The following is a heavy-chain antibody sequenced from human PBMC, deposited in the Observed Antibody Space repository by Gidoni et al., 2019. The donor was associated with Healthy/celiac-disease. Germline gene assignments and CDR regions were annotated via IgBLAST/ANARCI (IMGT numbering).Heavy chain of an antibody. CDR3: ARSRRAYCSGGSCYSWFDP. D-gene: IGHD2-15*01. CDR1: GYTFTSYD. J-gene: IGHJ5*02. V-gene: IGHV1-8*01. Sequence: QVQLVQSGAEVKKPGASVTVSCKASGYTFTSYDINWVRQATGQGLEWMGWMNPNSGNTGYAQKFQGRVTMTRNTSISTAYMELSSLRSEDTAVYYCARSRRAYCSGGSCYSWFDPWGQGTLVTVSS. CDR2: MNPNSGNT.